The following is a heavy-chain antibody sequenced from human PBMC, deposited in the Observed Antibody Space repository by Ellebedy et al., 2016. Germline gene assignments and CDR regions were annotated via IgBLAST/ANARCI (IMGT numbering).Heavy chain of an antibody. J-gene: IGHJ4*02. V-gene: IGHV1-18*01. D-gene: IGHD1-26*01. CDR1: GYTFINHD. Sequence: ASVKVSXXASGYTFINHDINWVRQAPGQGLEWLGGNSNTNFARKFQGRVTVTTDSSTNTAYLELRTLTFDDTALYYCARGARDGVGASEAHYDLWGQGTLVTVSS. CDR3: ARGARDGVGASEAHYDL. CDR2: NSNT.